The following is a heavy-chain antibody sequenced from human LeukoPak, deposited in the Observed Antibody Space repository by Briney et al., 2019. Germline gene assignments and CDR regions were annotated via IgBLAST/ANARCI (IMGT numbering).Heavy chain of an antibody. V-gene: IGHV3-21*06. D-gene: IGHD1-14*01. CDR2: ISSSTIYI. CDR3: ARENSGEGFDY. CDR1: GFTFSSYS. J-gene: IGHJ4*02. Sequence: TGGSLRLSCAASGFTFSSYSMNWVRQAQGKGLEWVSSISSSTIYIYDADSVKGRFTISRDNAKNTLYLEMNSLRAEDTAMYYCARENSGEGFDYWSQGTLVTVSS.